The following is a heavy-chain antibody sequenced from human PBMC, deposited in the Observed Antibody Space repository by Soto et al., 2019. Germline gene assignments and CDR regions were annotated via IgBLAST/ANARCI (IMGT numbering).Heavy chain of an antibody. CDR1: GFTFSSYA. Sequence: EVQLLESGGGLVQPGGSLRLSCAASGFTFSSYAMSWVRQAPGKGLEWVSAISGSGGSTYYADSVKGRFTISRDNSKNTLYLQINSLRAEDTAVYYCANREWELLGGIDYWGQGTLVTVSS. CDR3: ANREWELLGGIDY. D-gene: IGHD1-26*01. J-gene: IGHJ4*02. CDR2: ISGSGGST. V-gene: IGHV3-23*01.